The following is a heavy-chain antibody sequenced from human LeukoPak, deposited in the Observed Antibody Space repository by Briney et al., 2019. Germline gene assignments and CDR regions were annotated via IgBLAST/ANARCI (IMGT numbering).Heavy chain of an antibody. D-gene: IGHD5/OR15-5a*01. CDR2: IYYSGST. J-gene: IGHJ4*02. CDR1: GGSINNHY. Sequence: SETLSLTCTVSGGSINNHYWSWLRQPPGKGLEWIGYIYYSGSTNYNPSLKSRVTISVDTSKNQFSLKLSSVTAADTAIYYCARRVYDDYFDYWGPGILVTVSS. V-gene: IGHV4-59*08. CDR3: ARRVYDDYFDY.